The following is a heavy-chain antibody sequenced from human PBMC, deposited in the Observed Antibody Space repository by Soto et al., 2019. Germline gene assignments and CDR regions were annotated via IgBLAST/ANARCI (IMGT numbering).Heavy chain of an antibody. D-gene: IGHD3-10*01. V-gene: IGHV3-23*01. CDR3: AKDGYTGSGIFDY. CDR2: ISGSGGST. J-gene: IGHJ4*02. CDR1: GFTFSSYA. Sequence: LRLSCAASGFTFSSYAMSWVRQAPGKGLEWVSAISGSGGSTYYADSVKGRFTISRDNSKNTLYLQMSSLRAEDTAVYYCAKDGYTGSGIFDYWGQGTLVTVSS.